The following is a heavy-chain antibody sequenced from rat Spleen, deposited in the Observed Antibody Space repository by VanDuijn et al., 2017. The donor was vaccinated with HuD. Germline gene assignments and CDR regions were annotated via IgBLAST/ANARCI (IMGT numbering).Heavy chain of an antibody. Sequence: EVQLVESGGELVQPGRSLKLSCAASGFTFSSFPMAWVRQGPKMGLEWVATISSGGGATYYPDSVKGRFSISRDNVKSTLYLQMDSLRSEDTATYYCARHYYSFDYWGQGVLVTVSS. CDR1: GFTFSSFP. D-gene: IGHD1-2*01. V-gene: IGHV5-25*01. CDR3: ARHYYSFDY. J-gene: IGHJ2*01. CDR2: ISSGGGAT.